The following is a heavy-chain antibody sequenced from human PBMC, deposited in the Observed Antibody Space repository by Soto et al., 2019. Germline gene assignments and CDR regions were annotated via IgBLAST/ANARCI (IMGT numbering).Heavy chain of an antibody. CDR1: GGTFSSYA. J-gene: IGHJ5*02. D-gene: IGHD2-2*01. CDR3: AKTLRYCSSTSCYRDWFDP. CDR2: IIPTFGTA. V-gene: IGHV1-69*06. Sequence: GASVKVSCKASGGTFSSYAISWVRQAPGQGLEWMGGIIPTFGTANYAQKFQGRVTITADKSTSTAYMELSSLRSEDTAMYYCAKTLRYCSSTSCYRDWFDPWGQGTLVTVSS.